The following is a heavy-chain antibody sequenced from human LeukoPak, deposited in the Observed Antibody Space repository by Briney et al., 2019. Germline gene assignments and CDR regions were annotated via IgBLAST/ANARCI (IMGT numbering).Heavy chain of an antibody. CDR3: TREIDYGGYDFYYYMDV. Sequence: SETLSLSCSVAGGYITSDDWSWVRKPAGGVLERIGRVSSSGSANYNPSLKSRVTISADRSKNQISLKMTSVTAADTAVYYCTREIDYGGYDFYYYMDVWGEGTTVTVSS. CDR2: VSSSGSA. D-gene: IGHD4-17*01. V-gene: IGHV4-4*07. CDR1: GGYITSDD. J-gene: IGHJ6*03.